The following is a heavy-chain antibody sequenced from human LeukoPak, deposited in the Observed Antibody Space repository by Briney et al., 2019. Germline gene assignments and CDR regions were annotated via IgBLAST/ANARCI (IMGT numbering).Heavy chain of an antibody. J-gene: IGHJ4*02. CDR3: ARDPGRDGYNQDY. CDR2: ISAYNGNT. D-gene: IGHD5-12*01. CDR1: GYTFINYG. V-gene: IGHV1-18*01. Sequence: GASVKVSCKASGYTFINYGISWVRQAPGQGLEWMGWISAYNGNTNYAPKLQGRVTVTTDTSTSTAYMELRSLTSDDTAVYYCARDPGRDGYNQDYWGQGTLVTVSS.